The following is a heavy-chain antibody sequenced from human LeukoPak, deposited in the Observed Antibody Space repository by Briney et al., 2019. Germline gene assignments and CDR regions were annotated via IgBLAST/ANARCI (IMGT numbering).Heavy chain of an antibody. CDR3: ARGIWFGELLAFDP. J-gene: IGHJ5*02. CDR1: GGSFSGYY. V-gene: IGHV4-34*01. Sequence: PSETLSLTCAVYGGSFSGYYWSWIRQPPGKGLEWIGEINHSGSTNYNPSLKSRVTISVDTSKNQFSLKLSSVTAADTAVYYCARGIWFGELLAFDPWGQGTLVTVSS. CDR2: INHSGST. D-gene: IGHD3-10*01.